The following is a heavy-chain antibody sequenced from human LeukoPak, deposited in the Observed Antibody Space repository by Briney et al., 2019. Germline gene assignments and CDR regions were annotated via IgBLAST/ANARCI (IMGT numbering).Heavy chain of an antibody. CDR2: ISGSGGSS. J-gene: IGHJ4*02. CDR1: GFTFSSYA. D-gene: IGHD1-26*01. CDR3: AKDGDFSGSFYYFDY. V-gene: IGHV3-23*01. Sequence: GASLRLSCAASGFTFSSYAMSWVRQAPGKGLEWVSAISGSGGSSYYADSVKGRFTISRDNSKNTLYLQMNSLRAEDTAVYYCAKDGDFSGSFYYFDYWGQGTLVTVSS.